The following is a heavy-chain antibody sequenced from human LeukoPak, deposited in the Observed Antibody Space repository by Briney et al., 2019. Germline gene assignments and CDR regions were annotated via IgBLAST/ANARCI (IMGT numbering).Heavy chain of an antibody. CDR3: ARVGVSGSYPFDY. CDR1: GGSFSGYY. J-gene: IGHJ4*02. Sequence: SETLSLTCAAYGGSFSGYYWSWIRQPPGKGLEWIGEINHSGSTNYNPSLKSRVTISVDTSKNQFSLKLSSVTAADTAVYYCARVGVSGSYPFDYWGQGTLVTVSS. CDR2: INHSGST. V-gene: IGHV4-34*01. D-gene: IGHD1-26*01.